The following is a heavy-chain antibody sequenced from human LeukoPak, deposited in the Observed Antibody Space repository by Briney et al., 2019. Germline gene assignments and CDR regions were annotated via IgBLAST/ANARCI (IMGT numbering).Heavy chain of an antibody. CDR2: ISSSSTI. V-gene: IGHV3-48*01. Sequence: GGSLRLSCAASGFTFSSYSMNWVRQAPGKGLEWVSYISSSSTIYYADSVKGRFTISRDNAKNSLYLQMNSLRAEDTAVYYCARDLVVVVPAAIHSWFDPWGQGTLVTVSS. J-gene: IGHJ5*02. CDR3: ARDLVVVVPAAIHSWFDP. CDR1: GFTFSSYS. D-gene: IGHD2-2*02.